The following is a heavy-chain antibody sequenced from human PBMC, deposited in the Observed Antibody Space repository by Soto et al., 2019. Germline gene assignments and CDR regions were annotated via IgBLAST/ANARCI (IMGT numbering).Heavy chain of an antibody. CDR1: GYTFTSYG. D-gene: IGHD3-22*01. V-gene: IGHV1-18*04. CDR3: ARDSSYYYDSSGALDAFDI. Sequence: ASVKVSCKASGYTFTSYGISGVRQAPGQGLEWMGWISAYNGNTNYAQKLQGRVTMTTDTSTSTAYMELRSLRSDDTAVYYCARDSSYYYDSSGALDAFDIWGQGTMVPVSS. CDR2: ISAYNGNT. J-gene: IGHJ3*02.